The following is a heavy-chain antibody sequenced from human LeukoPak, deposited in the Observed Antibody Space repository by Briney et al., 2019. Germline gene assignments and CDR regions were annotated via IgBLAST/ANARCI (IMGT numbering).Heavy chain of an antibody. CDR1: GYRFSSYW. CDR2: IYPGDSDT. J-gene: IGHJ4*02. V-gene: IGHV5-51*01. D-gene: IGHD3-22*01. CDR3: ARRWYDSSGYSRHFDY. Sequence: GESLKISCQASGYRFSSYWIAWVGHMPGKGLEWTGIIYPGDSDTKYSPSFEGQVTISADKSTSTTYLQWSSLRASDTAIYYCARRWYDSSGYSRHFDYWGQGTLVTVPS.